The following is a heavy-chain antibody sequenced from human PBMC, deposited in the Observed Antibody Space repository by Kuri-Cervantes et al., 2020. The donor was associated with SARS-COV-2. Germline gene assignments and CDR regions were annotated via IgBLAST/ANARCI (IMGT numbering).Heavy chain of an antibody. Sequence: LRLSCTVSGGSISSYYWSWIRQPAGKGLEWIGRIYTSGSTNYNPSLKSRVTTSVATSKNQFSLKLSSVTAADTAVYYCARTYYYYYYYMDVWGKGTTVTVSS. J-gene: IGHJ6*03. V-gene: IGHV4-4*07. CDR2: IYTSGST. CDR3: ARTYYYYYYYMDV. CDR1: GGSISSYY.